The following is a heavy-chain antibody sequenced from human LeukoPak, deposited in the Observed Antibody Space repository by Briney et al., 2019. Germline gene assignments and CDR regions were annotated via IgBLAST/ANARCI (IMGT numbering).Heavy chain of an antibody. J-gene: IGHJ2*01. CDR1: GFTFSSYG. D-gene: IGHD3/OR15-3a*01. Sequence: GGSLRLSCAASGFTFSSYGMHWVRQAPDKGLEWVAFIRYDGSNKYYADSVKGRFTISRDNSKNTLYLQMNSLRAEDTAVYYCAKDVSIFGPYWYFDLWGRGTLVTVSS. CDR2: IRYDGSNK. V-gene: IGHV3-30*02. CDR3: AKDVSIFGPYWYFDL.